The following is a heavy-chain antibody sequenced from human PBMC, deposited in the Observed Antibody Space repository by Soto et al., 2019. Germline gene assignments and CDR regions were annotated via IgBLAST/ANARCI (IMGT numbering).Heavy chain of an antibody. CDR2: IDPSGGST. Sequence: ASVKVSCTASGYTFTSYYMHWVRHAPGQGLEWMGIIDPSGGSTNYAQKFQGRVTMTRDTSTSTVYMELSSLRSEDTAVYFCARDVHSSGWYAVDYWGQGTLVTVSS. J-gene: IGHJ4*02. V-gene: IGHV1-46*01. CDR1: GYTFTSYY. D-gene: IGHD6-19*01. CDR3: ARDVHSSGWYAVDY.